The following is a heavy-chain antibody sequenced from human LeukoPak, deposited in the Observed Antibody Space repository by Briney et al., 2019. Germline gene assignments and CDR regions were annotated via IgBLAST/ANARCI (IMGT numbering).Heavy chain of an antibody. CDR1: GGSFSGYY. CDR2: INHSGST. J-gene: IGHJ4*02. V-gene: IGHV4-34*01. CDR3: ARTPYYYGSGRRKYYFDY. D-gene: IGHD3-10*01. Sequence: SETLSLTCAVYGGSFSGYYWSWIRQPPGKGLEWIGEINHSGSTNYNPSLKSRVTISVDTSKNQFSLKLSSVTAADTAVYYCARTPYYYGSGRRKYYFDYWDQGTMVTVSS.